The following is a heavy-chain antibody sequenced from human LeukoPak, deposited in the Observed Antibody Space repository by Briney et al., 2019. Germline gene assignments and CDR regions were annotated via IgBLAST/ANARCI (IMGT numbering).Heavy chain of an antibody. V-gene: IGHV1-2*02. CDR1: GYTFTGYY. D-gene: IGHD2-2*01. CDR3: AREDIVVVPAANYYYYYMDV. CDR2: INPNSGGT. Sequence: GASVKVSCKASGYTFTGYYMHWVRQAPGQGLEWMGWINPNSGGTNYAQKFQGRVTMTRDTSISTAYMELSRLRSDDTAVYYCAREDIVVVPAANYYYYYMDVWGKGTTVTISS. J-gene: IGHJ6*03.